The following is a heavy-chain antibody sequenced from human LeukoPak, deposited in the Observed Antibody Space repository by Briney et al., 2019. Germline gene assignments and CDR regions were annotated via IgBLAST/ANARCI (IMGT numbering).Heavy chain of an antibody. D-gene: IGHD1-26*01. V-gene: IGHV3-48*01. Sequence: PGGSLRLSCAASGFTFSSYSMNWVRQAPGKGLEWVSYISSSSSTIYYADSVKGRFTISRDNSKNTLYLQMNSLRAEDTAVYYCARGAIVGAIGDAFDIWGQGTMVTVSS. J-gene: IGHJ3*02. CDR1: GFTFSSYS. CDR3: ARGAIVGAIGDAFDI. CDR2: ISSSSSTI.